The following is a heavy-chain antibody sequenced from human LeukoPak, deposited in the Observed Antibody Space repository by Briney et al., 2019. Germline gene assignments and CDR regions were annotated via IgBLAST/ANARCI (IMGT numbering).Heavy chain of an antibody. V-gene: IGHV3-23*01. Sequence: GGSLRLSCAASVFTFSSYAMSWVRQAPGKGLEWVSAISGSGGSTYYADSVKGRFTISRDNSKNTLYLQMNSLRAEDTAVYYCAKDKRFLEWLFPVWGQGTLVTVSS. CDR1: VFTFSSYA. CDR2: ISGSGGST. D-gene: IGHD3-3*01. CDR3: AKDKRFLEWLFPV. J-gene: IGHJ4*02.